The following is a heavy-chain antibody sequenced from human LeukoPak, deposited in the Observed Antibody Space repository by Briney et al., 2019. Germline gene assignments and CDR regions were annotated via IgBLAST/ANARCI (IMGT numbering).Heavy chain of an antibody. CDR2: INWNSDTK. CDR3: AKDTGGNGAYFYAMDI. J-gene: IGHJ6*02. Sequence: GGSLRLSCVGSGFAFHNYAMHWVRRPPGKGLEWVSAINWNSDTKAYADSVKGRFTISRDRARNSLYLQMDSLRPEDTALYYCAKDTGGNGAYFYAMDIWGQGTSVTVSS. D-gene: IGHD4-23*01. V-gene: IGHV3-9*01. CDR1: GFAFHNYA.